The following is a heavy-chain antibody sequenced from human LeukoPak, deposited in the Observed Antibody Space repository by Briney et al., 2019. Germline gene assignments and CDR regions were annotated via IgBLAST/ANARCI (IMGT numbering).Heavy chain of an antibody. CDR2: IYYSGST. Sequence: PSETLSLTCTVSGGSISSYYWSWIRQPPGKGLEWIGYIYYSGSTNYNPSLKSRVTISVDTSKNQFSLKLSSVTAADTAVYYCARAIAVAGTEWFDPWGQGTLVTVSS. CDR3: ARAIAVAGTEWFDP. V-gene: IGHV4-59*01. D-gene: IGHD6-19*01. J-gene: IGHJ5*02. CDR1: GGSISSYY.